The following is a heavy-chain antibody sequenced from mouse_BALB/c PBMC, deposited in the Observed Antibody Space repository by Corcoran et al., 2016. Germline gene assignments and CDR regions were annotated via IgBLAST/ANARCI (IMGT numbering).Heavy chain of an antibody. CDR2: INPYNDGT. J-gene: IGHJ4*01. Sequence: EVQLQQSGPELVKPGASVKMSCKASGYTFTSYVMHWVKQKPGQGLEWIGYINPYNDGTKYNEKFKGKATLTSDKSSSTAYMELSSLTSEDSAVYYCARSSRWSYYAMDYWGQGTSVTVSS. CDR1: GYTFTSYV. D-gene: IGHD2-3*01. CDR3: ARSSRWSYYAMDY. V-gene: IGHV1S136*01.